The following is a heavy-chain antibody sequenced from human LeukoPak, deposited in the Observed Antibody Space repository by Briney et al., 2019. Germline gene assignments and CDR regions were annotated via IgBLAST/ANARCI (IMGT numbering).Heavy chain of an antibody. CDR1: GYSFSDNY. CDR3: AREVYGDSSFDY. D-gene: IGHD4-17*01. Sequence: ASVKVSCKTSGYSFSDNYMHWVRQAPGQGLEWMGWINPNSGDTNYAQKFQGRVTMTRDASISTVYLELSRLRSDDTAVYYCAREVYGDSSFDYWGQGTLATVSS. V-gene: IGHV1-2*02. CDR2: INPNSGDT. J-gene: IGHJ4*02.